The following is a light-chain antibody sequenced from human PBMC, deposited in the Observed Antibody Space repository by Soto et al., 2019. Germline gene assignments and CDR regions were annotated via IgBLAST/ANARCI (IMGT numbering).Light chain of an antibody. J-gene: IGKJ4*02. CDR1: KSLGSQ. V-gene: IGKV3-11*01. Sequence: EIVLTQSPATLSLSPGDRATLSCRASKSLGSQLARYKQKPGQAPRLLMYDASNRATDIPARFSGSGSGTDFPPPISRLEPDVCAVYNCQHRGTWLPTFGGGTKGEIK. CDR3: QHRGTWLPT. CDR2: DAS.